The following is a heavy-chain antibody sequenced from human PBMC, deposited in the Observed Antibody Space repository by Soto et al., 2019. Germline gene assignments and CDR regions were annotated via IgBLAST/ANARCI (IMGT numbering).Heavy chain of an antibody. CDR3: ASERTRGFDP. CDR1: GYTFTSYD. J-gene: IGHJ5*02. V-gene: IGHV1-8*01. CDR2: MNPNSGNT. Sequence: QLQLVQSGAEVKKPGASVKVSCKASGYTFTSYDINWVRQATGQVLEWMGWMNPNSGNTAYAQKFLGRVTMTRNTSISTAYMELSSKRYEDPALYYCASERTRGFDPWGQGPLVTVSS.